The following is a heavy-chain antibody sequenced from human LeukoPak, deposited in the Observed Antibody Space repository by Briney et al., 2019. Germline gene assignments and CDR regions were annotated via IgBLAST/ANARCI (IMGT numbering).Heavy chain of an antibody. CDR2: ISSSSDTI. CDR3: ARPYCSSTDCPTFDD. J-gene: IGHJ4*02. Sequence: GGSLRLSCAASGFTFDDYAMHWVRQAPGKGLEWVSYISSSSDTIFYADSVRGRFTISRDNAKKSLYLQMSSLRAEDTAVYYCARPYCSSTDCPTFDDWGQGTLVTVSS. D-gene: IGHD2-2*01. CDR1: GFTFDDYA. V-gene: IGHV3-48*01.